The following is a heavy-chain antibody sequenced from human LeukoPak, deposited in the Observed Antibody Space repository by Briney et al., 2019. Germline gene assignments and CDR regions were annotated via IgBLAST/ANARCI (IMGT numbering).Heavy chain of an antibody. Sequence: GGSLRLSCAASGFTFSSYAMSWVRQAPGKGLEWVSAISGSSSSTYYADSVKGRFTISRDNSKNTLYLQMNSLRAEDTAVYYCAKDYYGSGSYFYYYYYMDVWGKGTTVTVSS. CDR2: ISGSSSST. J-gene: IGHJ6*03. D-gene: IGHD3-10*01. CDR3: AKDYYGSGSYFYYYYYMDV. V-gene: IGHV3-23*01. CDR1: GFTFSSYA.